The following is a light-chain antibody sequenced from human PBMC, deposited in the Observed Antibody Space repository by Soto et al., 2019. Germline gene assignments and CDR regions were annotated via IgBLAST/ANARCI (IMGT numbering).Light chain of an antibody. CDR1: QSISNY. J-gene: IGKJ3*01. CDR2: AAS. V-gene: IGKV1-39*01. Sequence: DIQMTQSPSSLSASVGDRVTITCRASQSISNYLNWYQQKPGKAPKLLIYAASNLQSGVPSRFSGSGSGTDFTLTISSLQPEDFATYYCQQSYSTPSFGPGTKVDSK. CDR3: QQSYSTPS.